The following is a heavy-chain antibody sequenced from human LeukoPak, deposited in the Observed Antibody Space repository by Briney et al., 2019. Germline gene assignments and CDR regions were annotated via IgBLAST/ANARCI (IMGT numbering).Heavy chain of an antibody. Sequence: SETLSLTCTVSGGSISSGSYYWSWIRQPAGKGLEWIGRIYTSGSTNYNPSLKSRVTISVDTSKNQFSLKLSSVTAADTAVYYCARGASLEWLLSKGGDAFDIWGQGTMVTVSS. CDR3: ARGASLEWLLSKGGDAFDI. CDR1: GGSISSGSYY. D-gene: IGHD3-3*01. V-gene: IGHV4-61*02. J-gene: IGHJ3*02. CDR2: IYTSGST.